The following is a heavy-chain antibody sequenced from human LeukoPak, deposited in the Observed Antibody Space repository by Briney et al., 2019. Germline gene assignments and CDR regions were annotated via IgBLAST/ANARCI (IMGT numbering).Heavy chain of an antibody. V-gene: IGHV5-51*01. CDR1: GYSFTSYW. J-gene: IGHJ5*02. D-gene: IGHD3-10*01. CDR3: ARYEGSGSTALFP. Sequence: LGKSLKISCKGSGYSFTSYWIGWVRQMPGKGLEWMGIIYPGDSDTRYSPSFQGQVTISADKSISTAYLQWSSLKASDTAMYYCARYEGSGSTALFPWGQGTLVTVSS. CDR2: IYPGDSDT.